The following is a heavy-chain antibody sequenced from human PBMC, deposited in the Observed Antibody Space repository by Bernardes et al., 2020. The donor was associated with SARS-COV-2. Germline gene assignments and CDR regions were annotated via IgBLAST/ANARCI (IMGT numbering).Heavy chain of an antibody. CDR1: GFTFSSYG. Sequence: GGSLRLSCAASGFTFSSYGMHWVRQAPGKGLEWVAVISYDGSNKYYADSVKGRFTISRDNSKNTLYLQMNSLRAEDTAVYYCATPREYYDSSGYVLDYWGQGTLVTVSS. CDR2: ISYDGSNK. CDR3: ATPREYYDSSGYVLDY. V-gene: IGHV3-30*03. D-gene: IGHD3-22*01. J-gene: IGHJ4*02.